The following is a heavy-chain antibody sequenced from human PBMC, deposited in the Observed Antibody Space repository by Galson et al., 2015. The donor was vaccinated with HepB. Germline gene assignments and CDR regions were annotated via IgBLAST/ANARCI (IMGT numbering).Heavy chain of an antibody. CDR2: IYYSGST. V-gene: IGHV4-31*03. J-gene: IGHJ6*03. Sequence: TLSLTCTVSGGSISSGGYYWSWIRQHPGKGLEWIGYIYYSGSTYYNPSLKSRVTISVDTSKNQFSLKLSSVTAADTAVYYCARGPPPSPSPFYYYYYMDVWGKGTTVTVPS. CDR3: ARGPPPSPSPFYYYYYMDV. CDR1: GGSISSGGYY. D-gene: IGHD2-2*01.